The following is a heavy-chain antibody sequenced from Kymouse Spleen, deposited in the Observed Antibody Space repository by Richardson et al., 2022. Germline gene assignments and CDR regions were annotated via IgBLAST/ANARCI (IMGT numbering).Heavy chain of an antibody. V-gene: IGHV4-39*01. CDR2: IYYSGST. CDR1: GGSISSSSYY. CDR3: ARRAGTIYYYYGMDV. D-gene: IGHD1-7*01. Sequence: QLQLQESGPGLVKPSETLSLTCTVSGGSISSSSYYWGWIRQPPGKGLEWIGSIYYSGSTYYNPSLKSRVTISVDTSKNQFSLKLSSVTAADTAVYYCARRAGTIYYYYGMDVWGQGTTVTVSS. J-gene: IGHJ6*02.